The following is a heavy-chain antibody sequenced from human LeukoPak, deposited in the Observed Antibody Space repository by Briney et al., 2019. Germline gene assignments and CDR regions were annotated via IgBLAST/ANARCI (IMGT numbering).Heavy chain of an antibody. CDR2: ISSSGTTT. J-gene: IGHJ6*02. CDR3: ARRPPL. Sequence: GGSLRLSCAASGFTFSSYEMNWVRQAPGKGLEWVSYISSSGTTTYYADSVKGRFTIPRDNAKNSLYLQMNSLRVEDTAVYYCARRPPLWGRGTTVTVSS. CDR1: GFTFSSYE. V-gene: IGHV3-48*03.